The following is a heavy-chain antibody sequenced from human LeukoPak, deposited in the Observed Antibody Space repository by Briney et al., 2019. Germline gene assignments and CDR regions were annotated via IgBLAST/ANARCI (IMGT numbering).Heavy chain of an antibody. CDR1: GYTFTSYG. CDR3: ARVALDYGSGSYYKI. D-gene: IGHD3-10*01. V-gene: IGHV1-18*01. J-gene: IGHJ4*02. CDR2: ISAYNGNT. Sequence: GASVKVSCKASGYTFTSYGISWVRQAPGQGLEWMGWISAYNGNTNYAQKLQGRVTMTTDTSTSTAYMELRSLRSDDTAVYYCARVALDYGSGSYYKIWGQGTLVTVSS.